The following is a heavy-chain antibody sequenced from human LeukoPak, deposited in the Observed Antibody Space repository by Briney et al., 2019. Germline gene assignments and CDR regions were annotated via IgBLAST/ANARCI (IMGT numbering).Heavy chain of an antibody. J-gene: IGHJ4*02. V-gene: IGHV4-4*09. CDR3: ARHVAGSSRDY. Sequence: SDTLSLTCTVSGVSITSYYWTWIRQPPGKGLEWVGYIHTSGHTNYNPSLKSRVTMSLDTSKNQFSLGVNSVTDADTAMYYCARHVAGSSRDYWGQGTLVIVSS. CDR1: GVSITSYY. D-gene: IGHD6-13*01. CDR2: IHTSGHT.